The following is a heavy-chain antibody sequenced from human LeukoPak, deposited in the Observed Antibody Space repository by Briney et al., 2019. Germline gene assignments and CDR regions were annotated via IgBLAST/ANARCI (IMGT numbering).Heavy chain of an antibody. D-gene: IGHD1-1*01. CDR1: GGSISSSSYY. CDR2: IYYSGST. J-gene: IGHJ4*02. Sequence: PSETLSLTCTVSGGSISSSSYYWGWIRQPPGKGLEWIGSIYYSGSTYYNPSLKSRVTISVDTSKNQFSLKLSSVTAADTAVCYCASGYNWKGNYFDYWGQGTLVTVSS. V-gene: IGHV4-39*01. CDR3: ASGYNWKGNYFDY.